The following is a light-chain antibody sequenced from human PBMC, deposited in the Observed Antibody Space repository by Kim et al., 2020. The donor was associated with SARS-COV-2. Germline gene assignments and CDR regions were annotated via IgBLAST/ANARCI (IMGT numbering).Light chain of an antibody. V-gene: IGKV4-1*01. J-gene: IGKJ4*01. CDR2: WAS. CDR3: QQYYSTPLT. Sequence: RATNNCKSSQSVLYSSNNKNYLAWYQQKPGQPPKLLIYWASTRESGVPDRFSGSGSGTDFTLTISSLQAEDVAVYYCQQYYSTPLTFGGGTKVEI. CDR1: QSVLYSSNNKNY.